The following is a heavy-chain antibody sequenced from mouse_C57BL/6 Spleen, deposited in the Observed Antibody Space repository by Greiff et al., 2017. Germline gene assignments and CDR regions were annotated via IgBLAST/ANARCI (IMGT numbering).Heavy chain of an antibody. Sequence: EVQLQESGPELVKPGASVKISCKASGYSFTDYNMNWVKQSNGKSLEWIGVINPNYGTTSYNQKFKGKATLTVDQSSSTAYMQLNSLTSEDSAVYSCARVRYSNYEDAMDYWGQGTSVTVSS. J-gene: IGHJ4*01. CDR2: INPNYGTT. V-gene: IGHV1-39*01. D-gene: IGHD2-5*01. CDR1: GYSFTDYN. CDR3: ARVRYSNYEDAMDY.